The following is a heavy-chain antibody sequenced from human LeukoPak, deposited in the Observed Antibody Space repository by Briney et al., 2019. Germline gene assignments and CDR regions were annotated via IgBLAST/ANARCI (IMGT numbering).Heavy chain of an antibody. CDR3: AKADVFYDFWSGYYPYFDY. Sequence: GGSLRLSCAASRFTFSSYAMSWVRQAPGKGLEWVSAISGSGGSTYYADSVKGRFTISRDNSKNTLYLQMNSLRAEDTAVYYCAKADVFYDFWSGYYPYFDYWGQGTLVTVSS. V-gene: IGHV3-23*01. J-gene: IGHJ4*02. CDR1: RFTFSSYA. D-gene: IGHD3-3*01. CDR2: ISGSGGST.